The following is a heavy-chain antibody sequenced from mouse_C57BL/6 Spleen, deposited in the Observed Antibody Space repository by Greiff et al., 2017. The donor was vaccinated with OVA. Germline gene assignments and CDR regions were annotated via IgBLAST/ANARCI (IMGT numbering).Heavy chain of an antibody. J-gene: IGHJ1*03. CDR2: ISYDGSN. D-gene: IGHD1-1*01. CDR3: ARGDYYGSLDV. V-gene: IGHV3-6*01. CDR1: GYSITSGYY. Sequence: EVQLQESGPGLVKPSQSLSLTCSVTGYSITSGYYWNWIRQFPGNKLEWMGYISYDGSNNYNPSLKNRISITRDTSKNQFFLKLNSVTTEDTATYYCARGDYYGSLDVWGTGTTVTVSS.